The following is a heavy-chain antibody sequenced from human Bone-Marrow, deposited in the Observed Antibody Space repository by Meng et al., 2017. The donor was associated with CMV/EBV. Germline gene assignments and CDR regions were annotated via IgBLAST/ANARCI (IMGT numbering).Heavy chain of an antibody. D-gene: IGHD6-6*01. Sequence: SETLSLTCAVYGGSFSGYYWSWIRQPPGKGLEWIGEINHSGSTNYNPSLKSRVTISVDTSKNHFSLKLSSVTAADTAIYYCARHAYSTSSPYYYYGLDVWGQGTTVTVSS. CDR3: ARHAYSTSSPYYYYGLDV. J-gene: IGHJ6*02. CDR2: INHSGST. CDR1: GGSFSGYY. V-gene: IGHV4-34*01.